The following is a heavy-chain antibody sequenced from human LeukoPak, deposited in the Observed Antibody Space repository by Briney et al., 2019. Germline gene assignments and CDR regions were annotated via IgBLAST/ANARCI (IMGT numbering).Heavy chain of an antibody. V-gene: IGHV3-49*04. CDR3: TFMMQLWSDFDY. CDR2: IRSKAYGGTT. Sequence: PGGSLRLSCTVSGFTLGDYALSWVRQAPGKGLEWVGVIRSKAYGGTTEYAASVKGRFTISRDDSKCIAYLQMNSLKTEDTAVYYCTFMMQLWSDFDYWGQGTLVTVSS. D-gene: IGHD5-18*01. CDR1: GFTLGDYA. J-gene: IGHJ4*02.